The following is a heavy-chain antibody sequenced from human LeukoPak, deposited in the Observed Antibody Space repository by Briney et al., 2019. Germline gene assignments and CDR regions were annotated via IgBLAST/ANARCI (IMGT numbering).Heavy chain of an antibody. J-gene: IGHJ4*02. V-gene: IGHV3-21*04. CDR3: AKDQDIVVVPAAQD. CDR2: ISTSGGYI. CDR1: GFTFSSYS. Sequence: GGSLRLSCAASGFTFSSYSMNWVRQAPGKGLEWVSSISTSGGYIYYADSVKGRFTISRDNSKNTLYLQMNSLRAEDTAVYYCAKDQDIVVVPAAQDWGQGTLVTVSS. D-gene: IGHD2-2*01.